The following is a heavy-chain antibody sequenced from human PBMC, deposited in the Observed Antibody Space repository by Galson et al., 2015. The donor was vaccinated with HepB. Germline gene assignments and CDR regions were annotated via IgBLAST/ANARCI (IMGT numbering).Heavy chain of an antibody. V-gene: IGHV3-7*01. Sequence: SLRLSCAVSGFTFSSHWMSWVRQAPGKGLEWVANIKQDGSEKYYVDSVKGRFTISRDNAKNSLYLQMNSLRAEDTAVYYCARERYSSSDYWGQGTLVTVSS. CDR3: ARERYSSSDY. CDR2: IKQDGSEK. CDR1: GFTFSSHW. D-gene: IGHD6-13*01. J-gene: IGHJ4*02.